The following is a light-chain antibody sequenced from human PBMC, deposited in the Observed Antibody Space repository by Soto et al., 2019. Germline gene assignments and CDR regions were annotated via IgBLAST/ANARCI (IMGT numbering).Light chain of an antibody. V-gene: IGKV3-20*01. Sequence: EIVLTQSPCTLSLSPGERATLSCRASQSVSSSYLAWYQQKPGQAPRLLIHGASSRATGIPDRISGSGPGTDFTLTISRLEPEDFAVYYCQQYGSSPITFGQGTRLEIK. CDR1: QSVSSSY. CDR3: QQYGSSPIT. J-gene: IGKJ5*01. CDR2: GAS.